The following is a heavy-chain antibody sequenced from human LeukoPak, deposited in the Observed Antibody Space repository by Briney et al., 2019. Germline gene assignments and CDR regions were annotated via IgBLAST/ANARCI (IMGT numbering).Heavy chain of an antibody. Sequence: SETLSLTCTVSGGSISSYYWSWIRQPPGKGLEWIGYIYYSGSTNYNPSLKTRVTMSVDTSKNQFSLKLSSVTAADTAVYYCARGGEYCSSTSCYYDSWGQGTLVTVSS. J-gene: IGHJ4*02. D-gene: IGHD2-2*01. CDR3: ARGGEYCSSTSCYYDS. CDR1: GGSISSYY. CDR2: IYYSGST. V-gene: IGHV4-59*12.